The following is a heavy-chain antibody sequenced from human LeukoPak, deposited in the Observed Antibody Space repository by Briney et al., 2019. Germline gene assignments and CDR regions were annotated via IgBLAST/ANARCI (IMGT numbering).Heavy chain of an antibody. CDR2: IYHSGST. V-gene: IGHV4-31*03. CDR1: GGSISSGGYY. Sequence: SEALSLTCTVSGGSISSGGYYWSWIRQHPGKGLEWIGYIYHSGSTYYNPSLKSRVTISVDTSKNQFSLKLSSVTAADTAVYYCARDRSWSSGLYFDYWGQGTLVTVSS. J-gene: IGHJ4*02. CDR3: ARDRSWSSGLYFDY. D-gene: IGHD6-19*01.